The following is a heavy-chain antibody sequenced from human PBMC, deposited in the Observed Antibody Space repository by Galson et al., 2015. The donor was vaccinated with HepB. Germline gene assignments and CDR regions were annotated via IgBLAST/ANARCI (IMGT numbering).Heavy chain of an antibody. CDR1: GYTFTSYY. V-gene: IGHV1-46*01. Sequence: SVKVSCKASGYTFTSYYMHWVRQAPGQGLEWMGIINPSGGSTSYAQKFQGRVTMTRDTSTSTVYMELSSLRSEDTAVYYCARVDTAHPAPFYYYYGMDVWGQGTTVTVSS. CDR2: INPSGGST. CDR3: ARVDTAHPAPFYYYYGMDV. J-gene: IGHJ6*02. D-gene: IGHD5-18*01.